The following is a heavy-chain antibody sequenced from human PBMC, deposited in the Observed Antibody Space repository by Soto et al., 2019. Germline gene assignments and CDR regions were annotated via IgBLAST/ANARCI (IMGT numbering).Heavy chain of an antibody. CDR2: IIPIFGTA. D-gene: IGHD2-2*01. Sequence: QVQLVQSGAEVKKPGSSVKVSCKASGGTFSSYAISWVRQAPGQGLEWMGGIIPIFGTANYAQKFQGRVTITADESTSTAYMELSSLRSEDTAVYYCARRGYCISTSCRAGGFDYWGQGTLVTVSS. CDR3: ARRGYCISTSCRAGGFDY. CDR1: GGTFSSYA. J-gene: IGHJ4*02. V-gene: IGHV1-69*12.